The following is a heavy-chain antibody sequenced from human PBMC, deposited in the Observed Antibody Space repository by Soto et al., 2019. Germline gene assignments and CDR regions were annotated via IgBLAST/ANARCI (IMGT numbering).Heavy chain of an antibody. CDR1: GFTVSSNY. J-gene: IGHJ4*02. CDR3: TSRRDWTAVDPLDY. V-gene: IGHV3-53*01. CDR2: IYSGGIT. Sequence: GGSLRLSCAASGFTVSSNYMSWVRPAPGKGLEWVSVIYSGGITYYADSVKGRFTISRHNSKNTVYLQMNSLKIDDTAVYFCTSRRDWTAVDPLDYWGLGTLVTVSS. D-gene: IGHD5-18*01.